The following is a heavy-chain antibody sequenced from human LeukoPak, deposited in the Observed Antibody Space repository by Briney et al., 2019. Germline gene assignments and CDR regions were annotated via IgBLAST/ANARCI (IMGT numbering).Heavy chain of an antibody. J-gene: IGHJ3*02. CDR1: GYTFTGYY. CDR3: ARDPYYYDSSGYRSTAFDI. D-gene: IGHD3-22*01. V-gene: IGHV1-2*02. CDR2: INPNSGGT. Sequence: GASVKVSCKASGYTFTGYYMHWVRQAPGQGLEWMGWINPNSGGTNYAQKFQGRVTMTRDTSISTAYMELSRLRSDDTAVYYCARDPYYYDSSGYRSTAFDIWGQGKMVTVSS.